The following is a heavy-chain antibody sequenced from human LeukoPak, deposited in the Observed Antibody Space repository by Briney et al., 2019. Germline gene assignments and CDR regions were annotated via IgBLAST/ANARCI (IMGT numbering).Heavy chain of an antibody. D-gene: IGHD3-3*01. CDR3: ASVGMRRNDFWSGYYRY. J-gene: IGHJ4*02. Sequence: GASVKVSCKASGYTFTGYYMHWVRQAPGRGLEWMGWINPNSGGTNYAQKFQGRVTMTRDTSISTAYMELSRLRSDDTAVYYCASVGMRRNDFWSGYYRYWGQGTLVTVSS. CDR1: GYTFTGYY. V-gene: IGHV1-2*02. CDR2: INPNSGGT.